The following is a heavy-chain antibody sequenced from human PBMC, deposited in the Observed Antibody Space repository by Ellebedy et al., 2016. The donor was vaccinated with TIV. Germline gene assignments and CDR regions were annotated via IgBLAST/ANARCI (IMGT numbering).Heavy chain of an antibody. D-gene: IGHD2-2*01. Sequence: AASVKVSCKASGFTFTSSAMQWVRQAPGQGLEWMGWINPNSGGTNYAQKFQGWVTMTRDTSISTAYMELSRLRSDDTAVYYCARGTGYQLLDYWGQGTLVTVSS. CDR2: INPNSGGT. V-gene: IGHV1-2*04. CDR3: ARGTGYQLLDY. J-gene: IGHJ4*02. CDR1: GFTFTSSA.